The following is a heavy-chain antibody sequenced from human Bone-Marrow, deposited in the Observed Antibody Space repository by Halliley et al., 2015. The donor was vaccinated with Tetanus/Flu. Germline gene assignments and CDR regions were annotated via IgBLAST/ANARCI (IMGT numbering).Heavy chain of an antibody. J-gene: IGHJ5*02. CDR1: GGSISSGNFY. V-gene: IGHV4-31*03. CDR3: ARGPTGTAWGTWVDP. Sequence: TLSLTCTVSGGSISSGNFYWSWIRQFPGKGLEWIGYISYSGSAYSKPSLESRVTISLDTSKNQFSLKMNSVTAADTAVYYCARGPTGTAWGTWVDPWGQEPLVTVSS. CDR2: ISYSGSA. D-gene: IGHD4-17*01.